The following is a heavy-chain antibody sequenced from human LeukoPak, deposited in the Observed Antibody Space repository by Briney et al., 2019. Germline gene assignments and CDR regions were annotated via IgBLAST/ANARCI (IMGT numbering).Heavy chain of an antibody. D-gene: IGHD3-3*01. V-gene: IGHV3-21*01. CDR3: ARGANYDFWSGYLFQN. J-gene: IGHJ1*01. Sequence: GGSLRLPCAASRFTFSKYAMSWVRQAPGKGLEWVSSISTSSSYIYYADSVKGRFTISRDNAKKSLYLQMNSLRAEDTAVYYCARGANYDFWSGYLFQNWGQGTLVTVSS. CDR2: ISTSSSYI. CDR1: RFTFSKYA.